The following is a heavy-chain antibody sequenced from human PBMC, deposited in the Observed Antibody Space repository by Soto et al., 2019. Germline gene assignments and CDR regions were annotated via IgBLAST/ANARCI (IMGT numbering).Heavy chain of an antibody. D-gene: IGHD3-22*01. J-gene: IGHJ3*02. CDR3: ARDVGDSSCYDAFDI. CDR1: GGTFSSYA. CDR2: IIPIFGTA. V-gene: IGHV1-69*06. Sequence: AVKCSLKASGGTFSSYAISWVRQAPGQGLDCMGGIIPIFGTANYAQKFQGRVTITADKSTSTAYMELSSLRSEDTAVYYCARDVGDSSCYDAFDICGQGTMVTVSS.